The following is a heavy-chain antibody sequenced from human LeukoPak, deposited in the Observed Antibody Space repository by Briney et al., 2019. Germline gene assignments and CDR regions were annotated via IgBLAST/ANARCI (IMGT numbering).Heavy chain of an antibody. V-gene: IGHV3-23*01. CDR3: AKKVWDYYDSSGYFDY. J-gene: IGHJ4*02. CDR2: ISGSGGGT. Sequence: GESLRLSCAASGFTFSSYAMSWVRQAPGKGLEWVSAISGSGGGTYYADSVKGRFTISRDNSKNTLYLQMNSLRAEDTAVYYCAKKVWDYYDSSGYFDYWGQGTLVTVSS. CDR1: GFTFSSYA. D-gene: IGHD3-22*01.